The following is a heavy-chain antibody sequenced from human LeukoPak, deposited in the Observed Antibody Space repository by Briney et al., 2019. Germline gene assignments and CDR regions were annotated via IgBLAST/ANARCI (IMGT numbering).Heavy chain of an antibody. CDR1: GYTFTSYG. CDR2: ISAYNGNT. CDR3: ARELESEISWLQLRWFDP. J-gene: IGHJ5*02. D-gene: IGHD5-24*01. V-gene: IGHV1-18*01. Sequence: ASVKVSCKASGYTFTSYGISWVRQAPGQGLEWMGWISAYNGNTNYAQKLQGRVTMTTDTSTSTAYMELRSLRSDDTAVYYCARELESEISWLQLRWFDPWGQGTLVTVSS.